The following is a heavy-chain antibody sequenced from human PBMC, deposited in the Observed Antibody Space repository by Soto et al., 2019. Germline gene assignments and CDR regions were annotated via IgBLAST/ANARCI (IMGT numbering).Heavy chain of an antibody. Sequence: EVQLVESGGGLVQPGGSLRLSCAASGFTFDDYSMNWVRQAPGKGLEWVSYIGRTRTYIDYADSVKGRFTISRDGAKKAVFLQMNSLRDEDTAVYYCARYHNWSFDYWGQGIPITVSS. CDR2: IGRTRTYI. D-gene: IGHD1-20*01. J-gene: IGHJ4*02. CDR3: ARYHNWSFDY. CDR1: GFTFDDYS. V-gene: IGHV3-48*02.